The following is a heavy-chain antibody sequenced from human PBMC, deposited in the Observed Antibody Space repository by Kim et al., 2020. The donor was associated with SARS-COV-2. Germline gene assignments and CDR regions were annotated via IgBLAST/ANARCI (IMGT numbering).Heavy chain of an antibody. CDR3: ASGSSSWASYYGMDV. D-gene: IGHD6-13*01. J-gene: IGHJ6*02. V-gene: IGHV3-11*06. Sequence: SVKGRFTISRDNAKNSLYLQMNSLRAEDTAVYYCASGSSSWASYYGMDVWGQGTTVTVSS.